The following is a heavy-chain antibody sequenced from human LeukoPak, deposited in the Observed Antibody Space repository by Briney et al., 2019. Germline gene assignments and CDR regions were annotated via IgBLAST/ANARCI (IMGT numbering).Heavy chain of an antibody. CDR3: ESAGRSFDW. CDR1: GFTFSSYA. J-gene: IGHJ4*02. Sequence: GGSLRLSCAASGFTFSSYAMHWARQAPGKGLEWVAVISDDGSNKYYADSGKGRFTISRDNSKKMLYLHLNSLRAEDTAVYYCESAGRSFDWWGQGTLVTVSS. V-gene: IGHV3-30*04. CDR2: ISDDGSNK.